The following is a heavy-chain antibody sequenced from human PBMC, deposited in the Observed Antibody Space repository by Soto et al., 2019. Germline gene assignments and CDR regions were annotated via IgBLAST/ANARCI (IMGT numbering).Heavy chain of an antibody. CDR2: IYHSGST. CDR3: ARWCMSAPGFYP. V-gene: IGHV4-30-2*01. D-gene: IGHD2-8*01. CDR1: GGSISSGGYS. J-gene: IGHJ5*02. Sequence: SETLSLTCAVSGGSISSGGYSWSWIRQPPGKGLEWIGYIYHSGSTYYNPSLKSRVTISVDRSKNQFSLKLSSVTAADTAVYYCARWCMSAPGFYPWSQGTLLTVSS.